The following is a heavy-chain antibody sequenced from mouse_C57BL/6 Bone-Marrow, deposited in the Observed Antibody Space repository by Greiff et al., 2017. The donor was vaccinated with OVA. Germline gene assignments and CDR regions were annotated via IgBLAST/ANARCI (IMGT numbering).Heavy chain of an antibody. J-gene: IGHJ3*01. D-gene: IGHD3-2*02. CDR2: ISYDGSN. CDR3: ARGDSSGYVGFAY. Sequence: EVKLQQSGPGLVKPSQSLSLTCSVTGYSITSGYYWNWIRQFPGNKLEWMGYISYDGSNNYNPSLKNRISITRDTSKNQFFLKLNSVTTEDTATYYGARGDSSGYVGFAYWGQGTLVTVSA. CDR1: GYSITSGYY. V-gene: IGHV3-6*01.